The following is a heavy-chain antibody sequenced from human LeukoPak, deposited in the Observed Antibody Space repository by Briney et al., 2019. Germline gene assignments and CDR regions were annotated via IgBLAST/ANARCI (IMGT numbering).Heavy chain of an antibody. CDR1: GFTFSSYA. Sequence: GGSLRLSCAASGFTFSSYAMSWVRQAPGKGLEWVSAISGSGGSTYYADSVKGRFTISRDNSKNTLYLQMNSLRAEDTAIYYCAKYRSILYSSSWYFDYWGQGTLVTVSS. CDR3: AKYRSILYSSSWYFDY. J-gene: IGHJ4*02. V-gene: IGHV3-23*01. CDR2: ISGSGGST. D-gene: IGHD6-13*01.